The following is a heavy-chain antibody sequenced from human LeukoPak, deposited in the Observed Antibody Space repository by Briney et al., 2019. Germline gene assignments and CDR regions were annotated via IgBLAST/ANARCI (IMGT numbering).Heavy chain of an antibody. CDR3: ARETPLLWFGELLSGFDP. V-gene: IGHV1-2*02. J-gene: IGHJ5*02. CDR1: GYTFTGYY. Sequence: ASVKVSCKASGYTFTGYYMHWVRQAPGQGLEWMGWINPNSGGTNYAQKFQGRVTMTRDTSISTAYMELSRLRSDDTAVYYCARETPLLWFGELLSGFDPWGQGTLVTVSS. D-gene: IGHD3-10*01. CDR2: INPNSGGT.